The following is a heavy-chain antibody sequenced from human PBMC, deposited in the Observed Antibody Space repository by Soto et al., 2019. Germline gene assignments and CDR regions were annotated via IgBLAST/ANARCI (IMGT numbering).Heavy chain of an antibody. CDR1: GFTFSSYG. D-gene: IGHD2-2*01. CDR2: ISYDGSNK. Sequence: GGSLRLSCAASGFTFSSYGMHWVRQAPGKGLEWVAVISYDGSNKYYADSVKGRFTISRDNSKNTLYLQMNSLRAEDTAVYYCAKASDIVVVPAAMAYFQHWGQGTLVTVSS. CDR3: AKASDIVVVPAAMAYFQH. V-gene: IGHV3-30*18. J-gene: IGHJ1*01.